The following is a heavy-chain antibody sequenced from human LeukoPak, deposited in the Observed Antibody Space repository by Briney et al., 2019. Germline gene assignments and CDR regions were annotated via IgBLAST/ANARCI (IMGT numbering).Heavy chain of an antibody. Sequence: GGSLRLSCAASGFTFSSYGMHWVRQAPGKGLEWVAVISYDGSNKYYADSVKGRFTISRDNSKNTLYLQMNSLRAEDTAVYYCAKDRFGNYDILTGPLGYWGQGTLDTVSS. V-gene: IGHV3-30*18. CDR2: ISYDGSNK. D-gene: IGHD3-9*01. CDR3: AKDRFGNYDILTGPLGY. CDR1: GFTFSSYG. J-gene: IGHJ4*02.